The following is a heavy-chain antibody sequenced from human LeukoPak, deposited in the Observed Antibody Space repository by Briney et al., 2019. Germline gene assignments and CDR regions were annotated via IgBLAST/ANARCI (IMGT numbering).Heavy chain of an antibody. V-gene: IGHV3-21*01. J-gene: IGHJ6*02. D-gene: IGHD3-10*01. CDR1: GFTFSSYS. Sequence: GGSLRLPCAASGFTFSSYSMNWVRQAPGKGLEWVSSISSSSSYIYYADSVKGRFTISRDNAKNSLYLQMNSLRAEDTAVYYCARDSSLYYYGSGSYSPPGYGMDVWGQGTTVTVSS. CDR2: ISSSSSYI. CDR3: ARDSSLYYYGSGSYSPPGYGMDV.